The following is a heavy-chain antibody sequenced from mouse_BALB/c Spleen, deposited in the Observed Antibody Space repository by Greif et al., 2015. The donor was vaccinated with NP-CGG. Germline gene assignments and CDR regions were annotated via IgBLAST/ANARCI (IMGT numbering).Heavy chain of an antibody. J-gene: IGHJ3*01. V-gene: IGHV3-6*02. CDR1: GHSITSGYY. CDR2: VSYDGSN. Sequence: EVKLQESGPGLVKPSQSLSLTCSVTGHSITSGYYWNWIRQFPGNKLEWMGYVSYDGSNNYNPSLKNRISITRDTSKNQFFLKLNSVTTEDTATYYCARTMITTCWFAYWGQGTLVTVSA. CDR3: ARTMITTCWFAY. D-gene: IGHD2-4*01.